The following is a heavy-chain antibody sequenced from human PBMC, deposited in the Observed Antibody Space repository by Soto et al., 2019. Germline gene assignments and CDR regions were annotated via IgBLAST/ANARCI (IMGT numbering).Heavy chain of an antibody. J-gene: IGHJ3*02. Sequence: QVQLQESGPGLVKPSETLSLTCTVSGGSLTDYYWNWIRQPPGMGLAWIGYVYYSGSTTYNPSLKSRVTVSVDTSKNQFSLKLSSVTAADTAVYYCARGNDWKSSTFDIWGQGTMVSVSS. V-gene: IGHV4-59*01. CDR1: GGSLTDYY. CDR3: ARGNDWKSSTFDI. CDR2: VYYSGST. D-gene: IGHD2-21*01.